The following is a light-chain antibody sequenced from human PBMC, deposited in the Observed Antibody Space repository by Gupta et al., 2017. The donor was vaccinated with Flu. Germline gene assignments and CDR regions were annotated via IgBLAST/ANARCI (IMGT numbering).Light chain of an antibody. CDR2: DAS. CDR1: QDISNC. J-gene: IGKJ4*01. Sequence: DIQMTQSPSSPSAFVGDRVTITCQASQDISNCLNWYQQKPGKAATLLIYDASNMETGVPSRFSRSGSGTDFTITISSLQHEDIATYYCQQYDNLPLTFGGGTKVEIK. CDR3: QQYDNLPLT. V-gene: IGKV1-33*01.